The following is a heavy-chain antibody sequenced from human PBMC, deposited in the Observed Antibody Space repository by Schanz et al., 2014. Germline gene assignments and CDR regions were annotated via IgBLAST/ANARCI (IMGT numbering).Heavy chain of an antibody. CDR2: TNPNGGA. Sequence: QGHLVQSGAEVKEPGASVQVSCKASGYVFTAYYMHWVRQAPGQGLEWMGVTNPNGGAEFAQKFQGRISMTRDTSTTTFYMELSGLTSDDTAVYFCARDPYGKNSGDFDYWGQGTLVTVSS. J-gene: IGHJ4*02. D-gene: IGHD4-17*01. CDR3: ARDPYGKNSGDFDY. CDR1: GYVFTAYY. V-gene: IGHV1-2*02.